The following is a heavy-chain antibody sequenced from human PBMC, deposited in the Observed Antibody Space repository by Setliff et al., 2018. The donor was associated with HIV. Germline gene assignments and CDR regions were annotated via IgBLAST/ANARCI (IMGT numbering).Heavy chain of an antibody. CDR3: AKGGAYGSGSSYYYGMDV. J-gene: IGHJ6*02. V-gene: IGHV4-34*01. CDR2: IIHSGGT. CDR1: GGSFSGYY. Sequence: SETLSLTCAVYGGSFSGYYWNWIRQPPGKGLEWIGEIIHSGGTNYNPSLKSRVTISVDTSKNQFSLKLSSVTAADTAVYYCAKGGAYGSGSSYYYGMDVWGQGTTVTVSS. D-gene: IGHD3-10*01.